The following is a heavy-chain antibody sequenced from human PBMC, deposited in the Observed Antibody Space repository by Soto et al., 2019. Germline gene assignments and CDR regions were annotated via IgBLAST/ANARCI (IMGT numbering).Heavy chain of an antibody. CDR1: GYTFTSYG. D-gene: IGHD3-16*02. J-gene: IGHJ4*02. CDR3: ARGDYIWGSYRYTGDY. Sequence: ASVKVSCKASGYTFTSYGISWVRQAPGQGLEWMGWISAYNGNTDYAQKLQGRVTMTTDTSTSTAYMELRSLRSDDTAVYYCARGDYIWGSYRYTGDYWGQGTLVTVS. CDR2: ISAYNGNT. V-gene: IGHV1-18*01.